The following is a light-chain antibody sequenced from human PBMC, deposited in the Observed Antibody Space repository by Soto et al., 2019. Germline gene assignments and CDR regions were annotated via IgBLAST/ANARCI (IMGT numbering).Light chain of an antibody. CDR3: QKYNTAPRT. CDR1: QGINDY. CDR2: AAS. J-gene: IGKJ1*01. V-gene: IGKV1-27*01. Sequence: DIQMTQSPSSLSASVGDRVTITCRASQGINDYLAWYQQRPGKVPKLLIYAASTLQSGVPSRFSGSGSGTNFTLTNSSLQPEDVATYYCQKYNTAPRTFGQGTKVEIK.